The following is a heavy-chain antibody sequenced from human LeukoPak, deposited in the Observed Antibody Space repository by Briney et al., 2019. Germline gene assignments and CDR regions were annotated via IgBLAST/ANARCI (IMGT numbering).Heavy chain of an antibody. J-gene: IGHJ4*02. V-gene: IGHV3-21*01. D-gene: IGHD2-15*01. CDR2: ISSSSSYK. CDR1: GFTFSSYS. CDR3: GRLVYCSGGSCASVDY. Sequence: GGSLRLSCAASGFTFSSYSMNWVRQAPGKGLEWVSSISSSSSYKYYADSVKGRFTISRDNAKNQLYLQMNSLRAGDTAVYYCGRLVYCSGGSCASVDYWGQGTLVTVSS.